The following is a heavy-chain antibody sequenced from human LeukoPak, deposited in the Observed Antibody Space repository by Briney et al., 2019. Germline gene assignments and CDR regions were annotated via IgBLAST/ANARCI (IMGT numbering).Heavy chain of an antibody. CDR1: GGTFSSYA. Sequence: SVKVSCKASGGTFSSYAISWVRQAPGQGLEWMGGIIPIFGTANYAQKFQGRVTITADESTSTAYMELSSLRSEDTAVYYCARDFVGAIVSGYEPYFDYWGQGTLVTVSS. D-gene: IGHD5-12*01. CDR3: ARDFVGAIVSGYEPYFDY. CDR2: IIPIFGTA. V-gene: IGHV1-69*13. J-gene: IGHJ4*02.